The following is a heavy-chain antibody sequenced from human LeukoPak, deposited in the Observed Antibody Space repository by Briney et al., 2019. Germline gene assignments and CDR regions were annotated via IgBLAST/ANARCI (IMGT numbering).Heavy chain of an antibody. J-gene: IGHJ4*02. Sequence: ASVKVSCKASGGTFSSYAISWVRQAPGQGLEWMGGIIPIFGTANYAQKFQGRVTITADESTSTAYMELSSLRSEDTAVYYCATPDIVATLSWYYFDYWGQGTLVTVSS. CDR3: ATPDIVATLSWYYFDY. D-gene: IGHD5-12*01. CDR1: GGTFSSYA. CDR2: IIPIFGTA. V-gene: IGHV1-69*13.